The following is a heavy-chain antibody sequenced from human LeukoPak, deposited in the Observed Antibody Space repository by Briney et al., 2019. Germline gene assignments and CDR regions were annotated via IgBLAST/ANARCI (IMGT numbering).Heavy chain of an antibody. Sequence: ASVKVSCKASGYTFTGYYMHWVRQAPGQGLEWTGWINPNSGGTNYAQKFQGRVTMTRDTSISTAYMELSRLRSDDTAVYYCARWYCSSTSCFLRFDPWGQGTLVTVSS. CDR2: INPNSGGT. J-gene: IGHJ5*02. D-gene: IGHD2-2*01. CDR3: ARWYCSSTSCFLRFDP. CDR1: GYTFTGYY. V-gene: IGHV1-2*02.